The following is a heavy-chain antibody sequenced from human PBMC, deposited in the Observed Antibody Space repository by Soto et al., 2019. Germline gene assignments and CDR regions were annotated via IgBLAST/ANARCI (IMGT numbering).Heavy chain of an antibody. D-gene: IGHD3-22*01. J-gene: IGHJ4*02. CDR2: VSKSGYA. CDR1: GFTFNNYG. V-gene: IGHV3-21*01. CDR3: AREDSIIIPAVSDF. Sequence: GSLRLSCTVSGFTFNNYGINWVRQAPGKGLEWVSSVSKSGYAYYSDSVKGRFTISRDNAKNSVSLQMNTLRVEDTPVYCCAREDSIIIPAVSDFWGQGTLVTVSS.